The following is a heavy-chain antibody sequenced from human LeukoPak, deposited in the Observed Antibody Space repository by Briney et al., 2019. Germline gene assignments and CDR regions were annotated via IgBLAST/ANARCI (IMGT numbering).Heavy chain of an antibody. CDR2: FCSSGRKI. Sequence: PGGSVRLLCAAWGFSFYNYEMIGPREATGKAVEGVTYFCSSGRKIYYADSVRGRFTITRDNAKNTLYLQMNSLRAEDTAVYDCAREPEFHYGSRDYGFDVWGLGTTVTVSS. D-gene: IGHD3-10*01. CDR1: GFSFYNYE. V-gene: IGHV3-48*03. CDR3: AREPEFHYGSRDYGFDV. J-gene: IGHJ6*02.